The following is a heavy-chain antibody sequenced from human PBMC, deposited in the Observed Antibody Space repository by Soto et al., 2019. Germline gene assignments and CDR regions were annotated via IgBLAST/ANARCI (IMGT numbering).Heavy chain of an antibody. J-gene: IGHJ4*02. D-gene: IGHD1-1*01. Sequence: SVKVSCKASGGTFSSYAISWVRQAPGQGLEWMGGIIPIFGTANYAQKFQGRVTSTADESTSTAYMELSSLRSGDTAVYYWARDPREEEMNGDYWGQGTLVTVSS. CDR2: IIPIFGTA. V-gene: IGHV1-69*13. CDR3: ARDPREEEMNGDY. CDR1: GGTFSSYA.